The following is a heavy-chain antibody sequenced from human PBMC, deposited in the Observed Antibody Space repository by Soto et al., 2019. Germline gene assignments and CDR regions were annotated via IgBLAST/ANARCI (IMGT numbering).Heavy chain of an antibody. CDR3: ARDASYYSLWSGYYPSRNGMDV. D-gene: IGHD3-3*01. Sequence: QVQVVESGGGVVQPGRSLRLSCAVSGFTFSSFGMHWVRQAPGKGLEWVSLIWYDGSKKSYGDSVKGRFTISRDNSRNTVYLQMNSLRADDTAVYYCARDASYYSLWSGYYPSRNGMDVWGQGNTVTVSS. CDR2: IWYDGSKK. J-gene: IGHJ6*02. CDR1: GFTFSSFG. V-gene: IGHV3-33*01.